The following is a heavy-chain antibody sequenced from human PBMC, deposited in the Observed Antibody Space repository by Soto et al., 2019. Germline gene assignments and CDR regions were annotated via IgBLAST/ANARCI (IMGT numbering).Heavy chain of an antibody. V-gene: IGHV1-69*13. CDR2: IIPIFGTA. CDR1: GGTFSSYA. D-gene: IGHD2-2*01. Sequence: EASVKVSCKASGGTFSSYAISWVRQAPGQGLEWMGGIIPIFGTANYAQKFQGRVTITADESTSTAYMELSSLRSEDTAVYYCGLDPVVVPAAIGAWGQGTLVTVSS. J-gene: IGHJ4*02. CDR3: GLDPVVVPAAIGA.